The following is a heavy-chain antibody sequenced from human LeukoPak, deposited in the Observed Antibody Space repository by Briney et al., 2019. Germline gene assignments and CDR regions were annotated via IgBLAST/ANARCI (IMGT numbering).Heavy chain of an antibody. D-gene: IGHD4-17*01. Sequence: SETLSLTCTFSDGDIYTSPYCWGWIRQPPGKGLEWIGSVYYSGSTYYNPSLKSRVTISIDTSKKQFSLKVNSVTAADTAVYYCARFFKGGDNGDYSDYWGQGTLVTVSS. CDR1: DGDIYTSPYC. J-gene: IGHJ4*02. CDR2: VYYSGST. CDR3: ARFFKGGDNGDYSDY. V-gene: IGHV4-39*01.